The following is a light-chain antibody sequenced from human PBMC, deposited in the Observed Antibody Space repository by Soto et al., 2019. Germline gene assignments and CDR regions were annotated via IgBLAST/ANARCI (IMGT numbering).Light chain of an antibody. V-gene: IGLV2-23*02. Sequence: QSVLTQPASVSGSRGQSITITCTGTHSDIGRYDFVSWYRQYPDTAPQLITYEVTQRAWPTFNRFSASKSGNTASLTISELQTDDEADYYCCSYAGHNTLIFGGGTKLAVL. CDR3: CSYAGHNTLI. J-gene: IGLJ2*01. CDR1: HSDIGRYDF. CDR2: EVT.